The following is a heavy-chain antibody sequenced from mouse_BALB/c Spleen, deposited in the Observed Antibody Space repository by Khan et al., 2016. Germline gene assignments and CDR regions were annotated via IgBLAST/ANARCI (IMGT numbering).Heavy chain of an antibody. D-gene: IGHD1-1*01. V-gene: IGHV3-8*02. J-gene: IGHJ2*01. CDR1: GDSITSSY. Sequence: EVQLQESGPSLVKPSQTLSLTCSVTGDSITSSYWNWIRKFPGNKLEYMGYISYSGSTYYNPSLKSRISITRDTSKNQYYLQLNSVTTEDTATYYCASSGYYGYLGYWGQGTTLTVSS. CDR2: ISYSGST. CDR3: ASSGYYGYLGY.